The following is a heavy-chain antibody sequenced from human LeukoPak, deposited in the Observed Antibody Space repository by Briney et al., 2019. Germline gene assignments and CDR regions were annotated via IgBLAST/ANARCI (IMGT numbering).Heavy chain of an antibody. Sequence: GRSLRLSCAASGFTFSSYEMNWVRQAPGKGLEWVSYTSSSGSTIYYADSVKGRFTISRDNAKNSLYLQMNSLRAEDTAVYYCARGSDSGTVTTIPNEYWGQGTLVTVSS. V-gene: IGHV3-48*03. D-gene: IGHD4-17*01. CDR1: GFTFSSYE. CDR2: TSSSGSTI. CDR3: ARGSDSGTVTTIPNEY. J-gene: IGHJ4*02.